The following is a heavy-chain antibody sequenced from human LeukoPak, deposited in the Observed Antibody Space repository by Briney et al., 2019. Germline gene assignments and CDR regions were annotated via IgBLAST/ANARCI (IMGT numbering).Heavy chain of an antibody. CDR1: GYSFINYY. D-gene: IGHD3-3*01. J-gene: IGHJ6*02. CDR3: ASGRLEWLSHYYYYGMDV. Sequence: GASVKVSCKTSGYSFINYYMHWVRQAPGQGPEWMGRINPRSGDTNYAQKFQGRVTMTRDTSISTAYMELSRLRSDDTAVYYCASGRLEWLSHYYYYGMDVWGQGTTVTVSS. CDR2: INPRSGDT. V-gene: IGHV1-2*02.